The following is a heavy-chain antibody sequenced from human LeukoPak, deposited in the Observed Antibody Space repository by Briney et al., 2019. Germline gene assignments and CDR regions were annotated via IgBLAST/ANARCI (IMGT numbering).Heavy chain of an antibody. Sequence: PGGSLRLSCAASGFTFSDYYMSWVRQAPGKGLEWVSAISGSGGSTYYADSVKGRFTISRDNSKNTLYLQMNSLRAEDTAVYYCAKVLFSSTSLYSSSWGPFDYWGQGTLVTVSS. D-gene: IGHD6-6*01. CDR3: AKVLFSSTSLYSSSWGPFDY. J-gene: IGHJ4*02. V-gene: IGHV3-23*01. CDR2: ISGSGGST. CDR1: GFTFSDYY.